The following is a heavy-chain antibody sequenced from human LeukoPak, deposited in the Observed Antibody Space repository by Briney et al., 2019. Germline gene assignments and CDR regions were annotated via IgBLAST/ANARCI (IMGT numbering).Heavy chain of an antibody. D-gene: IGHD6-6*01. CDR2: ISHSGGA. J-gene: IGHJ4*02. V-gene: IGHV4-34*01. Sequence: PSETLSLTCAVYGESFSGYYWSWIRQPPGKGLEWIAEISHSGGAIYNPSLKSRVTISVDTSKNQFSLRLSSVTAADTAVYYCARGLGHSSSDYWGQGALVTVSS. CDR3: ARGLGHSSSDY. CDR1: GESFSGYY.